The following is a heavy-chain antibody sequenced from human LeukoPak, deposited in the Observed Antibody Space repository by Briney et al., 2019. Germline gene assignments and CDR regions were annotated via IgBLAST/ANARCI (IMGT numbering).Heavy chain of an antibody. CDR3: ARLLRGSAFDI. Sequence: GGSLRLSCAASGFTLSGYWMHWVHQAPGKGPVWVSRVRSDGGDTTYADSVKGRFTISRDNAKNTLYLQMNSLRAEDTAVYYCARLLRGSAFDIWGQGTMVTVSS. V-gene: IGHV3-74*01. J-gene: IGHJ3*02. CDR1: GFTLSGYW. D-gene: IGHD3-10*01. CDR2: VRSDGGDT.